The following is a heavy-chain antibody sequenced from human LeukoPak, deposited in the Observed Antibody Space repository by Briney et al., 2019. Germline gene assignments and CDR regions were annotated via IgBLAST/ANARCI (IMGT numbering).Heavy chain of an antibody. J-gene: IGHJ4*02. CDR1: GGSFSGYY. Sequence: SETLSLTCAVYGGSFSGYYWSWIRQPPGKGLEWIGEINHSGSTNYNPSLKSRVTISVDTSKNQFSLKLSPVTAAGTAVYYCARRITMIVVVRRRAYYFDYWGQGTLVTVSS. V-gene: IGHV4-34*01. D-gene: IGHD3-22*01. CDR3: ARRITMIVVVRRRAYYFDY. CDR2: INHSGST.